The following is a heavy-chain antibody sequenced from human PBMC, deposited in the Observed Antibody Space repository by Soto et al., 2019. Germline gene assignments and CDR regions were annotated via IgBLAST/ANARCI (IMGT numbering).Heavy chain of an antibody. CDR2: IVPIVDTS. V-gene: IGHV1-69*12. J-gene: IGHJ4*02. CDR3: VRVVAIPGYPDN. CDR1: GGTFSSYA. Sequence: QVQLVQSGAEVRQPASSVKVSCKTSGGTFSSYAISWVRQAPGQGLEWVGGIVPIVDTSTYAQKFPSRVTITADESTSTVYMELSSLRSDATAVYYCVRVVAIPGYPDNWGQGTLVTVSS. D-gene: IGHD5-12*01.